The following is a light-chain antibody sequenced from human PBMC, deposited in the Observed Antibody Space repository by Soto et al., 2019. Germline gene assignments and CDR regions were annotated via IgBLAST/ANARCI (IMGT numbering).Light chain of an antibody. Sequence: DIVMTQSPLSLPVTPGEPASISCRASQSLLHSNGYNYVDWYLQKPGQYPKLLIYLGSNRASGVPDRFSGSGSGKDFALKISRVEAEVVGVYYCMQALQTPWTVGQGTKVEIK. V-gene: IGKV2-28*01. J-gene: IGKJ1*01. CDR2: LGS. CDR3: MQALQTPWT. CDR1: QSLLHSNGYNY.